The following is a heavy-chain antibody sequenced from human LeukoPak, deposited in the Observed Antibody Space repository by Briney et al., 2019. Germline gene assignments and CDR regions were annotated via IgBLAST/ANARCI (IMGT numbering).Heavy chain of an antibody. CDR3: ARGFNRDYYFDY. CDR1: GGSISSGGYY. Sequence: SQTLSLTCTVSGGSISSGGYYWSWIRQPPGKGLEWIGYIYHSGSTYYNPSLKSRVTISVDRSKNQFSLKLSSVTAADTAVYYCARGFNRDYYFDYWGQGTLVTVSS. J-gene: IGHJ4*02. V-gene: IGHV4-30-2*01. CDR2: IYHSGST. D-gene: IGHD3-10*01.